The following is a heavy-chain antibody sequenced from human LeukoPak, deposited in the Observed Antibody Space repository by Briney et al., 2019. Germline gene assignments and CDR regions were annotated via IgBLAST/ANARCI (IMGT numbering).Heavy chain of an antibody. Sequence: GASVKVSCKASGYTFTGYYMHWVRQAPGQGLEWMGWINPNSGGTNYAQKFQGRVTMTRDTSISTAYMELSTLRSDDTAVYYCARVLGMGYPELAAAEENAFDIWGQGTMVTVSS. V-gene: IGHV1-2*02. J-gene: IGHJ3*02. CDR3: ARVLGMGYPELAAAEENAFDI. D-gene: IGHD6-13*01. CDR2: INPNSGGT. CDR1: GYTFTGYY.